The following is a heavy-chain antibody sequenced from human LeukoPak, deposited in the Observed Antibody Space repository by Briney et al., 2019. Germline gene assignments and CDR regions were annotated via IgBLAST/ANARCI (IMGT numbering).Heavy chain of an antibody. J-gene: IGHJ4*02. V-gene: IGHV3-11*04. Sequence: GGSLRLSCAASGFTFSDYYMSWIRQAPGKGLEWVSYISSSGSTIYYADSVKGRFTISRDNAKNSLYLQMNSLRAEDTAVYYCARDRSSSWYAGQNFDYWGQGTLVTVSS. CDR2: ISSSGSTI. CDR1: GFTFSDYY. D-gene: IGHD6-13*01. CDR3: ARDRSSSWYAGQNFDY.